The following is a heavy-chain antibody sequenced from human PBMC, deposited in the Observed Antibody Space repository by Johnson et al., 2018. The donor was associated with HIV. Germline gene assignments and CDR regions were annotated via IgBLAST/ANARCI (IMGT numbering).Heavy chain of an antibody. CDR2: ISWNSGSI. CDR1: GFTFDDHG. D-gene: IGHD5-18*01. CDR3: ARDTAMVHDAFDI. Sequence: VQLVESGGGVVRPGGSLRLSCAASGFTFDDHGMSWVRQAPGKGLEWVSGISWNSGSIDYADSVKGRFTISRDNAKNSLYLQMNSLRPEDTALYYCARDTAMVHDAFDIWGQGTVVTVSS. J-gene: IGHJ3*02. V-gene: IGHV3-20*04.